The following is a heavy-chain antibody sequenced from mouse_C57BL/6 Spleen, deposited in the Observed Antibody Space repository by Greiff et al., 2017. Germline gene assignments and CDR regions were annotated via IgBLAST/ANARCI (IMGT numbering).Heavy chain of an antibody. CDR3: AKLGQAMDY. CDR1: GYTFTSYW. CDR2: IYPRSGNT. J-gene: IGHJ4*01. V-gene: IGHV1-53*01. D-gene: IGHD4-1*01. Sequence: QVQLQQPGTELVKPGASVKLSCKASGYTFTSYWMHWVKQRPGQGLEWIGEIYPRSGNTYYNEKFKGKATLTADKSSSTAYMELRSLTSEDSAVYFCAKLGQAMDYWGQGTSGTVSS.